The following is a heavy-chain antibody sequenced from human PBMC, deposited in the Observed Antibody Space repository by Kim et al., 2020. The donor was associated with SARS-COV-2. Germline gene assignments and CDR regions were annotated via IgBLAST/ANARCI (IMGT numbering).Heavy chain of an antibody. CDR3: AKDGSDLPYVDY. Sequence: CADSGRGRFTISRDNSKNTLYLQMNSLRAEDTGVYYCAKDGSDLPYVDYWGQGTLVTVSS. V-gene: IGHV3-23*01. J-gene: IGHJ4*02. D-gene: IGHD5-12*01.